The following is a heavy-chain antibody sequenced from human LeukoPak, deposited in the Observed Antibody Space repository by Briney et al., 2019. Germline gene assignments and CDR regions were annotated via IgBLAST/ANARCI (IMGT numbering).Heavy chain of an antibody. D-gene: IGHD6-13*01. CDR2: ISGSGDST. Sequence: GGSLRLSCAASGFTFSSYAMSWVRQAPGKGLEWVSAISGSGDSTYYGDSVKGRSTISRDNSKNTLYLQMNSLRAEDTAVYYCAKTRPLDSSSWSHGDYWGQGTLVTVSS. J-gene: IGHJ4*02. V-gene: IGHV3-23*01. CDR3: AKTRPLDSSSWSHGDY. CDR1: GFTFSSYA.